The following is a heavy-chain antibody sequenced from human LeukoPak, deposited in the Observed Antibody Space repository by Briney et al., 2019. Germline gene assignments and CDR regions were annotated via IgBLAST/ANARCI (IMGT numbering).Heavy chain of an antibody. D-gene: IGHD1-26*01. V-gene: IGHV3-73*01. CDR1: GFTFSGSA. Sequence: GGSLRLSCAASGFTFSGSAMHWVRLTSGKGLEWVGYIRSKTHNYATLYSASVKGRFTISRDDSKNTAYLQMNSLKTEDTAVYYCTRHRYSDSGGDFDYWGQGTLVTVSS. J-gene: IGHJ4*02. CDR3: TRHRYSDSGGDFDY. CDR2: IRSKTHNYAT.